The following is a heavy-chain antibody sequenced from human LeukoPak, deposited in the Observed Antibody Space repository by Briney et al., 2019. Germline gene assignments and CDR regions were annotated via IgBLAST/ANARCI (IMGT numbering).Heavy chain of an antibody. CDR2: ISPSDSNL. CDR3: ARLRGGYDILTGYFDY. Sequence: GESLKISCKGSGYNFSNYRIGWVRQMPGKGLEWMGIISPSDSNLKYSPSFQGQVTISADKSISTAYLQWSSLKASDTAMYYCARLRGGYDILTGYFDYWGQGTLVTVSS. V-gene: IGHV5-51*01. D-gene: IGHD3-9*01. J-gene: IGHJ4*02. CDR1: GYNFSNYR.